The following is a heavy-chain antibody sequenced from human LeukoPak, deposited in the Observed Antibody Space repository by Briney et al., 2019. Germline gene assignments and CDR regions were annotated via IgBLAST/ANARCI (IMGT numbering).Heavy chain of an antibody. Sequence: PGGSLRLSCSASGFSLSDYDMNWFRQAPGKGLEWISSISGRSSHVYYGDSVKGRFSISRDNAMNSVSLQMNGLGVDDTAVYYCGRAFPPLRTASAGDLWGQGTLVTVSS. D-gene: IGHD3-16*01. CDR2: ISGRSSHV. CDR3: GRAFPPLRTASAGDL. CDR1: GFSLSDYD. J-gene: IGHJ4*02. V-gene: IGHV3-21*01.